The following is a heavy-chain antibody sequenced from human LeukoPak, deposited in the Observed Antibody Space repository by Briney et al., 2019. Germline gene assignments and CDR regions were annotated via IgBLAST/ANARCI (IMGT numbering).Heavy chain of an antibody. D-gene: IGHD3-10*01. V-gene: IGHV4-4*02. CDR1: GGSISSSNW. CDR3: ARFYGSGSYHFDY. Sequence: SETLSLTCAVSGGSISSSNWWSWVRQPPGKGLEWIGEIYHSGSTNYNPSLKSRVTISVDKSKNQFSLKLSSVTAADTAVYYCARFYGSGSYHFDYWGEGTLVTVSS. CDR2: IYHSGST. J-gene: IGHJ4*02.